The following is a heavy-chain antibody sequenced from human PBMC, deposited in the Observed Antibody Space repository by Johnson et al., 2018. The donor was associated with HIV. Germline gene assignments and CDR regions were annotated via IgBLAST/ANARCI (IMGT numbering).Heavy chain of an antibody. CDR1: GFTFRSYA. V-gene: IGHV3-23*04. CDR2: VSATGDST. J-gene: IGHJ3*02. CDR3: ARATSASGTDNDAFDI. Sequence: EVQLVESGGGVVQPGRSLRLSCAASGFTFRSYAMGWVRQAPGEGLEWVSVVSATGDSTYYADSVKGRFTIARDNSKNTLYVQMNSLRAEDTAIYHCARATSASGTDNDAFDIWGQGTTVTVSS. D-gene: IGHD6-13*01.